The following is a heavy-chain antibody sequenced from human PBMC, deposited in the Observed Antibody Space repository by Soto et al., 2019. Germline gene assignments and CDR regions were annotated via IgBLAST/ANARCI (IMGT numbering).Heavy chain of an antibody. Sequence: QVQLQESGPGLVKPSETLSLTCTVSGGSVSSGSYYWSWIRQPPGKGLEWIGYIYYSGSTNYNPSLKRRVTISVDTSKNQFSLKLSSVTAADTAVYYCARDMGSGWFDPWGQGTLVTVSS. CDR1: GGSVSSGSYY. J-gene: IGHJ5*02. D-gene: IGHD1-26*01. CDR2: IYYSGST. CDR3: ARDMGSGWFDP. V-gene: IGHV4-61*01.